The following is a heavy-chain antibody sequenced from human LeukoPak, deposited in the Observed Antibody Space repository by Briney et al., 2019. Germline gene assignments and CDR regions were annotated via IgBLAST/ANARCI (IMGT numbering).Heavy chain of an antibody. J-gene: IGHJ5*01. D-gene: IGHD6-13*01. Sequence: PGGSLRLSCAASGFTFSSYAMSWVRQAPGKGLEWVSGISSSGGTTYYADSVKGRFTISRDNSKNTLYLQMNSLGAEDTAIYYCATRGSSWWFDSWGQGALVTVSS. CDR2: ISSSGGTT. CDR1: GFTFSSYA. CDR3: ATRGSSWWFDS. V-gene: IGHV3-23*01.